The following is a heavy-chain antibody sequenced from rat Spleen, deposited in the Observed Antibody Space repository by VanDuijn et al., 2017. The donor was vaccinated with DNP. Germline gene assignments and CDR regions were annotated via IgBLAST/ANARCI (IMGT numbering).Heavy chain of an antibody. CDR2: ITGGGGTT. J-gene: IGHJ2*01. Sequence: EVQLVETGGGLVQPGRSLKLSCVASGFTFSNYWMYWIRQAPGKGLEWIASITGGGGTTSYPDSVKGRFTISRDNAENTVYLQMDSLRSEDTATYFCTRGGTYYFDYWGQGVMVTVSS. CDR1: GFTFSNYW. V-gene: IGHV5-58*01. CDR3: TRGGTYYFDY.